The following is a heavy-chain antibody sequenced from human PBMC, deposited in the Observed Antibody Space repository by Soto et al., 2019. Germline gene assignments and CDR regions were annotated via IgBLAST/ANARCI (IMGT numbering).Heavy chain of an antibody. V-gene: IGHV3-48*02. CDR1: GFTFSRFS. D-gene: IGHD4-4*01. Sequence: EVQLVESGGGLVQPGGSLRLSCAASGFTFSRFSLNWVRQAPGKGLEGVSYISSTGNTIYYADSVKGRFTISRDLDKNSLYLQMNNLRDEDTAVYYCARDKDYSIDYWGQGTLVTVSS. J-gene: IGHJ4*02. CDR3: ARDKDYSIDY. CDR2: ISSTGNTI.